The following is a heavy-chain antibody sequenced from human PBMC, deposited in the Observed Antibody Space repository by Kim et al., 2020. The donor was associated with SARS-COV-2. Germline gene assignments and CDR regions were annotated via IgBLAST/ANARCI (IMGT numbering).Heavy chain of an antibody. J-gene: IGHJ5*02. V-gene: IGHV3-23*01. Sequence: GGSLRLSCAASGFTFSSYAMSWVRQAPGKGLEWVSAISGSGGSTYYADSVKGRFTISRDNSKNTLYLQMNSLRAEDTAVYYCAKAGLRIAARPGWFDPWGQGTLVTVSS. D-gene: IGHD6-6*01. CDR2: ISGSGGST. CDR3: AKAGLRIAARPGWFDP. CDR1: GFTFSSYA.